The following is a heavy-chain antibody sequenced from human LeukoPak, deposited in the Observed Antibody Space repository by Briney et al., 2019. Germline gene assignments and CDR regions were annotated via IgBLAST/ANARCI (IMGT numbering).Heavy chain of an antibody. CDR3: ASHSSSSKSQVAYNWFDP. Sequence: SVKVSCKASGGTFSSYAISWVRQAPGQGLEWMGGIIPIFGTANYAQKFQGRVTITTDESTSTAYMELSSLRSEDTAVYYCASHSSSSKSQVAYNWFDPWGQGTLVTASS. V-gene: IGHV1-69*05. CDR2: IIPIFGTA. J-gene: IGHJ5*02. D-gene: IGHD6-6*01. CDR1: GGTFSSYA.